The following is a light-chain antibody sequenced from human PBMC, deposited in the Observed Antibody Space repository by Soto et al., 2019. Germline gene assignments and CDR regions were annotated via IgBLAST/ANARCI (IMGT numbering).Light chain of an antibody. CDR3: LHHNGYPPV. CDR2: LAS. V-gene: IGKV1-17*01. Sequence: DIQMTQSPSSLSASVGDTVTITCRASQHITNDCAWYRQKAGRAPKCLILLASRLQTGVPSRFSGSGSGTEFTLTISSLQPEDFATYYCLHHNGYPPVFGQGTKVEIK. CDR1: QHITND. J-gene: IGKJ2*01.